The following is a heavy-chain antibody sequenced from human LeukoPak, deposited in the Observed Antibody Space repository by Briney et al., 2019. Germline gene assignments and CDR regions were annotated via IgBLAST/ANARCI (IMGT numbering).Heavy chain of an antibody. CDR2: INPNSGGT. D-gene: IGHD3-9*01. Sequence: SVKVSCKASGYTFTGYYMHWVRQAPGQGLEWMGWINPNSGGTNYEQKFQGRVTMTRDTSISTAYMELRRLRSDDTAVYYCARDQIPYDILTGYLDYYYGMDVWGQGTTVTVSS. V-gene: IGHV1-2*02. CDR3: ARDQIPYDILTGYLDYYYGMDV. CDR1: GYTFTGYY. J-gene: IGHJ6*02.